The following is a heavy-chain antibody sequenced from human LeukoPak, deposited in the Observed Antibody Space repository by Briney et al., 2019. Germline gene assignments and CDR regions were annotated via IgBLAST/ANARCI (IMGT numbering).Heavy chain of an antibody. Sequence: FTFXSYAXXWVRQAPGKGXEWVPAISGSGGSTYYADSVKGWFTISRDNSKNTLYLQMNSLRAEDTAVYYCAKDRVAVADWGQGTLVTVSS. V-gene: IGHV3-23*01. CDR3: AKDRVAVAD. J-gene: IGHJ4*02. CDR1: FTFXSYA. CDR2: ISGSGGST. D-gene: IGHD6-19*01.